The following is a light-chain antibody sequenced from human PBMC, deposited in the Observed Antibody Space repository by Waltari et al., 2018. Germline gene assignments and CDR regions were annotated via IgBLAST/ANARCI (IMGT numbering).Light chain of an antibody. J-gene: IGLJ2*01. V-gene: IGLV3-21*02. CDR2: DDR. Sequence: SYVLTQPPSASVATGETARITCGGDNVGRKSVHWYQQKPGQAPLLVVYDDRARPSGIPDRFSASKSGNTATLTITRVENGDEADYYCQVWDTTSDRVVFGGGTKLTVL. CDR1: NVGRKS. CDR3: QVWDTTSDRVV.